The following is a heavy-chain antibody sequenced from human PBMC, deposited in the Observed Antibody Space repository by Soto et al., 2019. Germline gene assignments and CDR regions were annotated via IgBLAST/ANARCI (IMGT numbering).Heavy chain of an antibody. Sequence: QVQLQESGPGLVKPSETLSLTCTVSSDSIAGENWWSWVRQPPGMGLEGIGEIFHTGGTNYNPSLKSRVAMEVDKAKNQFSLNLISATAADTAVYYCARVFSSGSGWMYYFDFWGQGTLVSVSS. CDR2: IFHTGGT. D-gene: IGHD6-25*01. CDR3: ARVFSSGSGWMYYFDF. V-gene: IGHV4-4*02. CDR1: SDSIAGENW. J-gene: IGHJ4*02.